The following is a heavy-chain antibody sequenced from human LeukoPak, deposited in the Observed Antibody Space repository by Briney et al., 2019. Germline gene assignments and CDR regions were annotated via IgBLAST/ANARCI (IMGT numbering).Heavy chain of an antibody. V-gene: IGHV3-64*02. D-gene: IGHD3-22*01. J-gene: IGHJ4*02. CDR2: ISSNGGST. CDR1: GFTFSSYA. CDR3: ARSLYNYDSSGYYS. Sequence: GGSLRLSCAASGFTFSSYAMHWVRQAPGKGLEYVSAISSNGGSTYYADSVKGRFTISRDNSKNTLYLQMGSLRAEDMAVYYCARSLYNYDSSGYYSWGQGTLVTVSS.